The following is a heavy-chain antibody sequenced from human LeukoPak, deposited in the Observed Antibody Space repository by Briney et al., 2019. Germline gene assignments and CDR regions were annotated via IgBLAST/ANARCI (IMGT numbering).Heavy chain of an antibody. Sequence: GGSLRLSCAASGFTFSSYGMHWVRQAPGKGLEWVAVIWYDGSNKYYADSVKGRFTISRDNSKNTPYLQMNSLRAEDTAVYYCARIKDIVVGGHGAFDIWGQGTMVTVSS. CDR1: GFTFSSYG. CDR3: ARIKDIVVGGHGAFDI. D-gene: IGHD2-15*01. J-gene: IGHJ3*02. CDR2: IWYDGSNK. V-gene: IGHV3-33*01.